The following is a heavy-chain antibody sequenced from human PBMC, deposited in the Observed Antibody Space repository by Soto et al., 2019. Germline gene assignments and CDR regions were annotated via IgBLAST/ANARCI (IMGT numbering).Heavy chain of an antibody. V-gene: IGHV4-34*02. Sequence: QVQLQQWGAGLLRPSETLSLTCAVYGGAFNDYYLTWIRQPPGKGLEGIGEINHKTNNHNNPSLEGRVTFSVDTSKNQFTLRLTSVTAADTALYFCARGEWMIRGSDSYFYMYVWGNGTPGTVSS. J-gene: IGHJ6*03. CDR1: GGAFNDYY. CDR3: ARGEWMIRGSDSYFYMYV. CDR2: INHKTNN. D-gene: IGHD3-10*01.